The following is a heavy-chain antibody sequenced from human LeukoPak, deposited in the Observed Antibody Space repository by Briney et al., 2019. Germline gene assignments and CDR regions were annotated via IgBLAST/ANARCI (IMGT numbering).Heavy chain of an antibody. CDR1: GGSFSGYY. J-gene: IGHJ4*02. CDR3: ARGEQLFDY. CDR2: INHSGST. Sequence: SETLSLTCAVSGGSFSGYYWSWIRQPPGKGLEWIGEINHSGSTNYNPSLKSRVTISVDTSKNQFSLKLSSVTAADTAVYYCARGEQLFDYWGQGTLVTVSS. V-gene: IGHV4-34*01. D-gene: IGHD6-13*01.